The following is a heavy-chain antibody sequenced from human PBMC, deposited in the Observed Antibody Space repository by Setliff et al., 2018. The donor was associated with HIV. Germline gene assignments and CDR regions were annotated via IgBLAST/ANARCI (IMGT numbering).Heavy chain of an antibody. CDR2: IHHTGRT. CDR1: GASIQITDTW. D-gene: IGHD6-19*01. Sequence: SETLSLTCTVSGASIQITDTWWSLVRQPPGKGLEWIGEIHHTGRTNYNPSLKNRVTISIDNFKNQFSLNLSSVTAADTAVYYCAREFSGWYGGNYFDYWGQGTLVTVSS. V-gene: IGHV4-4*02. CDR3: AREFSGWYGGNYFDY. J-gene: IGHJ4*02.